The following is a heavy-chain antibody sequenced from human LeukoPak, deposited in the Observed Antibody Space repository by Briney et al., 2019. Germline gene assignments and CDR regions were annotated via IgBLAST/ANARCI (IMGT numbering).Heavy chain of an antibody. CDR3: AKGGAIGYSSSSAGGIDY. CDR2: ISWNSGSI. Sequence: GGSLRLSCAASGFTFDDYAMHWIRQAPGKGLEWVSGISWNSGSIGYADSVKGRFTISRDNAKNSLYLQMNSLRAEDMASYYCAKGGAIGYSSSSAGGIDYWGQGTLVTVSS. J-gene: IGHJ4*02. CDR1: GFTFDDYA. D-gene: IGHD6-6*01. V-gene: IGHV3-9*03.